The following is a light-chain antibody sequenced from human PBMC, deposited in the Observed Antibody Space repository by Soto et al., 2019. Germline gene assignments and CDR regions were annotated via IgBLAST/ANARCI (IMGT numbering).Light chain of an antibody. J-gene: IGKJ4*01. CDR1: QAIRND. CDR3: LQDYNYPNT. CDR2: AAS. Sequence: AIQMTQSPSSLSASVGDRVTITCRESQAIRNDVAWYQQKAGRVPNLLIYAASHLQSGVPSRFSGSGFGTDFTLTISSLQPEDFATYYCLQDYNYPNTFGGGTKVEIK. V-gene: IGKV1-6*01.